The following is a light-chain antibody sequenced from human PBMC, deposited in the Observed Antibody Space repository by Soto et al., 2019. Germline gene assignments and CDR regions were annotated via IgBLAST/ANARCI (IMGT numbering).Light chain of an antibody. V-gene: IGKV1-5*01. CDR2: DAS. J-gene: IGKJ4*01. CDR3: QQYNSYSVT. CDR1: QSISSW. Sequence: DIQMTQSPSTLSASVGDRVTITCRASQSISSWLAWYQQKPGKAPKLLIYDASSLESGVPSRFSGSRSGTEFTLTISSLQPDDFATYYCQQYNSYSVTFGGGTKVEIK.